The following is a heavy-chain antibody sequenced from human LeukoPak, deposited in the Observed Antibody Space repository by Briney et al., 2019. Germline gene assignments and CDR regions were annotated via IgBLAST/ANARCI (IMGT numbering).Heavy chain of an antibody. J-gene: IGHJ4*02. D-gene: IGHD6-19*01. CDR3: ARVEYSSGWYGY. Sequence: GGSLRLSRAASGFTFSSYAMHWVRQAPGKGLEYVSAISSNGGSTYYANSVKGRFTISRDNSKNTLYLQMGSLRAEDMAVYYCARVEYSSGWYGYWGQGTLVTVSS. CDR2: ISSNGGST. CDR1: GFTFSSYA. V-gene: IGHV3-64*01.